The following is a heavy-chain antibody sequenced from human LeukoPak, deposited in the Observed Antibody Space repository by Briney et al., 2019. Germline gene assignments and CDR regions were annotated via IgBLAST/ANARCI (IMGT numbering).Heavy chain of an antibody. CDR2: IWYGGSDK. Sequence: GRSLRLSCAASGFTFSSYGMHWVRQAPGKGLEWVAVIWYGGSDKYYADSVKGRFTISRDNSKNTLYLQMNSLRAEDTAVYYCARALNGFDIWGPGTLVTVSS. CDR3: ARALNGFDI. CDR1: GFTFSSYG. J-gene: IGHJ3*02. V-gene: IGHV3-33*08.